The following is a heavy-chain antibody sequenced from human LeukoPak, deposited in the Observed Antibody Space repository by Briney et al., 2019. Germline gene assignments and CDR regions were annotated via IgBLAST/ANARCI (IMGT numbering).Heavy chain of an antibody. CDR1: GGSISSYY. V-gene: IGHV4-59*01. D-gene: IGHD7-27*01. CDR3: ARVSTDNNWGVTSYYMDV. Sequence: PSETLSLTCTASGGSISSYYWSWIRQPPGKGLEWIGYIYYSGSTNYNPSLKSRVTISVDTSKNQFSLKLSSVTAADTAVYYCARVSTDNNWGVTSYYMDVWGKGTTVTVSS. CDR2: IYYSGST. J-gene: IGHJ6*03.